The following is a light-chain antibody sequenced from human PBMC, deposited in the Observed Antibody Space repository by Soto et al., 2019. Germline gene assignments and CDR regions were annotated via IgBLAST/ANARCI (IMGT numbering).Light chain of an antibody. CDR1: QGISTF. Sequence: DIQMTQSPSSLSASVGDRVTITCRASQGISTFLAWYQQKPGKVPKLLISAASTLQSGVPSRFSCSGSGTDFTLTITSLQPEDVATCYCRKYGSVISFGQGTRLEIK. CDR3: RKYGSVIS. V-gene: IGKV1-27*01. J-gene: IGKJ5*01. CDR2: AAS.